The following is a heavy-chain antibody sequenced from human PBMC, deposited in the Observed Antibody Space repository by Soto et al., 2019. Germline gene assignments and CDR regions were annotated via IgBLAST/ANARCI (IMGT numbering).Heavy chain of an antibody. Sequence: SETLSLTCTVSGGSISSSSYYWGWIRQPPGKGLEWIGSIYYSGSTYYNPSLKSRVTISVDTSKNQFSLKLSSVTAADTAVYYCARLESSGWTGEDAFDIWGQGTMVTVSS. CDR1: GGSISSSSYY. J-gene: IGHJ3*02. CDR3: ARLESSGWTGEDAFDI. D-gene: IGHD6-19*01. CDR2: IYYSGST. V-gene: IGHV4-39*01.